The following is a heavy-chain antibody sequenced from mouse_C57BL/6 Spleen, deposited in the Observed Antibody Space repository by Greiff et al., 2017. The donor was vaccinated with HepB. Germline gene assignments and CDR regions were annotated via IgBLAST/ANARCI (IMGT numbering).Heavy chain of an antibody. V-gene: IGHV5-17*01. J-gene: IGHJ1*03. CDR2: ISSGSSTI. CDR1: GFTFSDYG. D-gene: IGHD1-1*01. Sequence: EVQLVESGGGLVKPGGSLKLSCAASGFTFSDYGMHWVRQAPEKGLEWVAYISSGSSTIYYADTVKGRFTISRDNAKNTLFLQMTSLRSEDTAMYYCARMATVPYWYFDVWGTVTTVTVSS. CDR3: ARMATVPYWYFDV.